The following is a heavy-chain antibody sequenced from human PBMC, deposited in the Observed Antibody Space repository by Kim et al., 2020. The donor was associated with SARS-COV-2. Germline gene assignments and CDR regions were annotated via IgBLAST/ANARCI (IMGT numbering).Heavy chain of an antibody. CDR3: TRDPCTGRGCYGYADY. Sequence: GGSLRLSCTPSGFTFGDFALNWFRQAPGKGLEWVAFIKSQSNGGTPQYAASVKDRFSISRDDSKNIAYLQMNSLKIEDTAVYYCTRDPCTGRGCYGYADYWGQGTLVTVSS. CDR1: GFTFGDFA. V-gene: IGHV3-49*03. CDR2: IKSQSNGGTP. J-gene: IGHJ4*02. D-gene: IGHD2-15*01.